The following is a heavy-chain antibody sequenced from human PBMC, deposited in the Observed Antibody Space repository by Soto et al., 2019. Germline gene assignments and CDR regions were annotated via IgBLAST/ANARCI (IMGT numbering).Heavy chain of an antibody. CDR3: VRLIGNSWVDF. Sequence: QVQLQQSEPGLVKPSQTLSLNCAISGDSVSSSSVTWNWIRQSPSRGLEWLGRTYYRSKWYNDYAESVKSHITINPDTSKNQGSLHVNSVTPEDTAVYFCVRLIGNSWVDFCGKGTLVTVSS. J-gene: IGHJ4*02. CDR2: TYYRSKWYN. V-gene: IGHV6-1*01. D-gene: IGHD1-26*01. CDR1: GDSVSSSSVT.